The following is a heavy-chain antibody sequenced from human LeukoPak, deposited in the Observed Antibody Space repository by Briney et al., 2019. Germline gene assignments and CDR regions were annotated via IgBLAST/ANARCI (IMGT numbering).Heavy chain of an antibody. CDR3: ATSGVLRYFDWLFKQDY. CDR2: IWYDGSNK. Sequence: GGSLRLSCAASGFTFSSYGMHWVRQAPGKGLEWVAVIWYDGSNKYYADSVKGRFTISRDNSKNTLYLQMNSLRAEDTAVYYCATSGVLRYFDWLFKQDYWGQGTLVTVSS. J-gene: IGHJ4*02. D-gene: IGHD3-9*01. CDR1: GFTFSSYG. V-gene: IGHV3-33*01.